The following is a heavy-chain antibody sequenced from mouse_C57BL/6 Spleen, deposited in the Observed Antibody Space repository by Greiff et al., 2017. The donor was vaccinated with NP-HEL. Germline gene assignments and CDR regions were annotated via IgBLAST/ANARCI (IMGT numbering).Heavy chain of an antibody. CDR3: ARITTAYAMDY. V-gene: IGHV1-61*01. Sequence: VQLQQSGAELVRPGSSVKLSCKASGYTFTSYWMDWVKQRPGQGLEWIGNIYPSDSETHYNQKFKDKATLTVDKSSSTAYMQLSSLTSEDSAVYYCARITTAYAMDYWGQGTSVTVSS. J-gene: IGHJ4*01. CDR1: GYTFTSYW. D-gene: IGHD1-2*01. CDR2: IYPSDSET.